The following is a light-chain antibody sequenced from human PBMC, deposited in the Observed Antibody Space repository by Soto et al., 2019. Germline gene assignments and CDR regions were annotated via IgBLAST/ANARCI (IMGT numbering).Light chain of an antibody. CDR1: SSNIGTGYD. V-gene: IGLV1-40*01. Sequence: QSVLTQPPSVSGAPGQRVTISCTGSSSNIGTGYDVHWYQQLPGTAPKLLIYGHNNRPSGVPDRFSASKSGTSASLAITGLQAEDEADYYCQSYDSSLNGVVFGGGTQLTVL. CDR3: QSYDSSLNGVV. J-gene: IGLJ2*01. CDR2: GHN.